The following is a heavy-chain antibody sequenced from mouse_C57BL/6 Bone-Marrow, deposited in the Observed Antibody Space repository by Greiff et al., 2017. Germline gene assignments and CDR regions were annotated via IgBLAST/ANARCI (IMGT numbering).Heavy chain of an antibody. V-gene: IGHV1-26*01. J-gene: IGHJ4*01. CDR2: INPNNGGT. CDR1: GYTFTDYY. D-gene: IGHD2-1*01. CDR3: AYFGY. Sequence: VQLQQSGPELVKPGASVKISCKASGYTFTDYYMNWVKQSHGKSLEWIGDINPNNGGTSYNQKFKGKATLTVDKSSSTACMELRSLTSEDSAVYYCAYFGYWGQGTSVTVSS.